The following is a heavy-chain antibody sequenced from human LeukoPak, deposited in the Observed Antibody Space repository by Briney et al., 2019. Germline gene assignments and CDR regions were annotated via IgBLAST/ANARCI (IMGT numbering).Heavy chain of an antibody. Sequence: SGGSLRLSCAGSGFPFSSHGMNWVRQAPGKGLEWVSGISPGGGPTYYADSVKGRFTISRDNAKNSLYLQMNSLRAEDTAVYYCASVEMATTADIWGQGTMVTVSS. J-gene: IGHJ3*02. CDR2: ISPGGGPT. D-gene: IGHD5-24*01. CDR1: GFPFSSHG. CDR3: ASVEMATTADI. V-gene: IGHV3-21*01.